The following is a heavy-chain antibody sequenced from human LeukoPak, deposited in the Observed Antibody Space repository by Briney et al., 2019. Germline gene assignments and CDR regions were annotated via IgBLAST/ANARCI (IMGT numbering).Heavy chain of an antibody. J-gene: IGHJ4*02. CDR2: ISKDGTNK. D-gene: IGHD6-13*01. CDR1: GFTFNSFA. V-gene: IGHV3-30-3*01. CDR3: AREDQQLPDY. Sequence: PGGSLRLSCTASGFTFNSFAMHWVRQAPGKGLDWLALISKDGTNKYCVDSVKGRFTISRDNSKNTVYLQMSSLRAEDTAVYCCAREDQQLPDYWGQGTLVTVSS.